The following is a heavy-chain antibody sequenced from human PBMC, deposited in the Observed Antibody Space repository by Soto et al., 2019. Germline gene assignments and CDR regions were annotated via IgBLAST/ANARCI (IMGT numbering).Heavy chain of an antibody. Sequence: EVRLMESGGGLVQPGGSLRLSCAASGFTFSGYWMSWARQAPGKGLEWVANIKQDGSEKYSVDSVKGRFTISRDNAQDSLYLQMNSLIVEDTAIYYCARDRGSGFVGHDYWGMDVWGQGTTVIVSS. D-gene: IGHD6-19*01. CDR2: IKQDGSEK. V-gene: IGHV3-7*05. CDR3: ARDRGSGFVGHDYWGMDV. J-gene: IGHJ6*02. CDR1: GFTFSGYW.